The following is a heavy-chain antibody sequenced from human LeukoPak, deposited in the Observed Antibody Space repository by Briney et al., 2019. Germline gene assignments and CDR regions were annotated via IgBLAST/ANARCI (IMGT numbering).Heavy chain of an antibody. CDR1: GFTFSSYG. CDR3: AREGEQRGYSGYIDY. D-gene: IGHD5-12*01. CDR2: ISYDGSNK. V-gene: IGHV3-30*03. Sequence: GGSLRLSCAASGFTFSSYGMHWVRQAPGKGLEWVAVISYDGSNKYYADSVKGRFTISRDNAKNSLYLQMNSLRAEDTAVYYCAREGEQRGYSGYIDYWGQGTLSPSPQ. J-gene: IGHJ4*02.